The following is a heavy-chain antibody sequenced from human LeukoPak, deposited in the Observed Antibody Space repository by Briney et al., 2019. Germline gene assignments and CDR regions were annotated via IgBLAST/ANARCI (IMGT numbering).Heavy chain of an antibody. CDR1: GYTVTGYY. CDR3: ARPSGYSGYLDAFDI. V-gene: IGHV1-2*04. D-gene: IGHD5-12*01. J-gene: IGHJ3*02. CDR2: INPNSGGT. Sequence: ASVKVSCKASGYTVTGYYMHWMRQAPGQGLEWMGWINPNSGGTNYAQKFQGWVTMTRDTSISTAHMELSRLRSDDTAVYYCARPSGYSGYLDAFDIWGQGTMVTVSS.